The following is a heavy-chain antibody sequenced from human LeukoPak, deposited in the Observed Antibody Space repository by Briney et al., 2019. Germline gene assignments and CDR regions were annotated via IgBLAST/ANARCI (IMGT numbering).Heavy chain of an antibody. CDR2: IKQDGSEK. CDR1: GFTFSSYW. D-gene: IGHD3-3*01. J-gene: IGHJ5*02. Sequence: GGSLRLSCAASGFTFSSYWMSWVRQAPGKGLELVANIKQDGSEKYYVDSVKGRFTISRDNAKNSLYLQMNSLRAEDTAVYYCARDLYDFWSGYYTGIFGSLWFDPWGQGTLVTVSS. V-gene: IGHV3-7*01. CDR3: ARDLYDFWSGYYTGIFGSLWFDP.